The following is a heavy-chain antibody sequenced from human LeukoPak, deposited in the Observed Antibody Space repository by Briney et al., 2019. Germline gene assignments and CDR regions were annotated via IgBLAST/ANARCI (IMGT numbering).Heavy chain of an antibody. J-gene: IGHJ3*02. CDR1: GYTLTELS. CDR3: ATDHSSGYYIDAFDI. Sequence: ASVKVSCKVSGYTLTELSMHWVRRAPGKGLEWMGGFDPEDGETIYAQKFQGRVTMTEDTSTDTAYMELSSLRSEDTAVYYCATDHSSGYYIDAFDIWGQGTMVTVSS. D-gene: IGHD3-22*01. V-gene: IGHV1-24*01. CDR2: FDPEDGET.